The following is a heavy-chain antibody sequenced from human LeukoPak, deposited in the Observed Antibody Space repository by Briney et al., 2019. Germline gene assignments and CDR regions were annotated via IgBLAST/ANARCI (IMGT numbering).Heavy chain of an antibody. Sequence: PGGSLRLSSAASGFTFSSYAMSWVRQAPGKGLEWVSAISGSGGSTYYADSVKGRFTISRDNSKNTLYLQMNSLRAEDTAVYYCAKQSGGQGDQLPLYYYYYYMDVWGKGTTVTVSS. CDR3: AKQSGGQGDQLPLYYYYYYMDV. D-gene: IGHD2-2*01. CDR1: GFTFSSYA. V-gene: IGHV3-23*01. CDR2: ISGSGGST. J-gene: IGHJ6*03.